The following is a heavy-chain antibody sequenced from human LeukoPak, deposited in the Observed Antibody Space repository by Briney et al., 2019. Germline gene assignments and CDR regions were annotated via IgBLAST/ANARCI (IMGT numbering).Heavy chain of an antibody. V-gene: IGHV4-59*01. CDR1: GGYISSFY. Sequence: SETLSLTCTLSGGYISSFYWSWIRQPPRKGLDWIGYMYHSGSTYYNPSLKSRATISVDTSKNQFSLKLSSVTAADTAEYYCARVLASDSDYYYYGMDVWGQGTTVTVSS. CDR3: ARVLASDSDYYYYGMDV. CDR2: MYHSGST. J-gene: IGHJ6*02. D-gene: IGHD2-15*01.